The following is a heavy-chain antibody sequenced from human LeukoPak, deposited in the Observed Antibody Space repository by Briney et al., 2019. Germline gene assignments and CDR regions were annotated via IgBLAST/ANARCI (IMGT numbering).Heavy chain of an antibody. CDR1: GFTFSNAW. CDR3: TTERYFDWLLALVDY. Sequence: GGSLRLSCAASGFTFSNAWMSWVRQAPGKGLEWVGRIKSKTDGGTTDYAAPVKGRFTISRDDSKNTLYLQMNSLKTEDTAVYYCTTERYFDWLLALVDYWGQGTLVTVSS. J-gene: IGHJ4*02. D-gene: IGHD3-9*01. V-gene: IGHV3-15*01. CDR2: IKSKTDGGTT.